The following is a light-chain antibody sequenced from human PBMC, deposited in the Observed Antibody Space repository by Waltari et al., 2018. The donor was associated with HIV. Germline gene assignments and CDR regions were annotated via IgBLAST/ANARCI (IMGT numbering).Light chain of an antibody. J-gene: IGLJ3*02. V-gene: IGLV1-47*01. Sequence: QSVLTQPPSASGTPGQRVTISCSGSSSNIGSNYVYWYQQLPGTAPQLLIYTTNQRPSGVPDRFTGSKSGTSATLAISWLRSEDESYYYCAAWDDSLWVFGGGTKLTVL. CDR1: SSNIGSNY. CDR3: AAWDDSLWV. CDR2: TTN.